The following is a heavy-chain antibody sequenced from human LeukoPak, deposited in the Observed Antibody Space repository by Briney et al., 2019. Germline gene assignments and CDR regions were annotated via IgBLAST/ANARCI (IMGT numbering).Heavy chain of an antibody. CDR3: AREEVYDFWSGYVDV. J-gene: IGHJ6*04. CDR1: GFTFSDYY. V-gene: IGHV3-11*04. Sequence: GGSLRLSCAASGFTFSDYYMSWIRQAPGKGLEWLSDTSSSGATIYYADSVKGRFTISRDNAKNPLYLQMNSLRAEDTAVYYCAREEVYDFWSGYVDVWGKGTTVTVSS. D-gene: IGHD3-3*01. CDR2: TSSSGATI.